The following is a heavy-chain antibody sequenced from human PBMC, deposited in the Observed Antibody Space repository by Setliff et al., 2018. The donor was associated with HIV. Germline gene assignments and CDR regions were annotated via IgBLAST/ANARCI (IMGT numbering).Heavy chain of an antibody. J-gene: IGHJ5*02. V-gene: IGHV1-69*05. D-gene: IGHD3-9*01. Sequence: ASVKVSCKASGGTFSSYAISWVRQAPGQGLEWMGGIIPIFGTANYAQKFQGRVTITTDESTSTAYMELSSLRSEDTAVYYCARVPTYYDILTGYYLDPWGQGTLVTV. CDR2: IIPIFGTA. CDR3: ARVPTYYDILTGYYLDP. CDR1: GGTFSSYA.